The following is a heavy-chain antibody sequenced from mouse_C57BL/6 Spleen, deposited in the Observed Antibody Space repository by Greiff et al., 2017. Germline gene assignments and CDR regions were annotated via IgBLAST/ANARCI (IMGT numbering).Heavy chain of an antibody. J-gene: IGHJ1*03. CDR1: GFTFSSYA. CDR3: ARVGYYGSYWYFDV. D-gene: IGHD1-1*01. V-gene: IGHV5-4*03. Sequence: EVKLQESGGGLVKPGGSLKLSCAASGFTFSSYAMSWVRQTPEKRLEWVATISDGGSYTYYPDNVKGRFTISRDNAKNNLYLQMSHLKSEDTAMYYCARVGYYGSYWYFDVWGTGTTVTVSS. CDR2: ISDGGSYT.